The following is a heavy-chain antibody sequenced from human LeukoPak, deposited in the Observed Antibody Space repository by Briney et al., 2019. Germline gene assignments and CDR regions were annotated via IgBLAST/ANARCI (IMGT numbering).Heavy chain of an antibody. CDR3: ARGGPYYYDSSGYYLPYDY. Sequence: PSETLSLTCAVSGGSISSSNWWSWVRQPPGKGLEWIGEIYHSGSTNYNPSLKSRVTISVDKSKNQFSLKLSSVTAADTAVYYCARGGPYYYDSSGYYLPYDYWGQGTLVTVSS. CDR1: GGSISSSNW. CDR2: IYHSGST. J-gene: IGHJ4*02. V-gene: IGHV4-4*02. D-gene: IGHD3-22*01.